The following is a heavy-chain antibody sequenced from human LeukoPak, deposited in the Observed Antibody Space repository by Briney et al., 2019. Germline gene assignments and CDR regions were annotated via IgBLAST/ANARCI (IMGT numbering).Heavy chain of an antibody. CDR1: GGSFSGYS. CDR3: ATQLLWFGELLDY. Sequence: SETLSLTCAVNGGSFSGYSWSWIRQPPGKGLEWIGEINHSGSINYNPSLKSRVTISVDTSENQFSLKLSSVTAADTAVYYCATQLLWFGELLDYWGQGTLVTVSS. J-gene: IGHJ4*02. CDR2: INHSGSI. V-gene: IGHV4-34*01. D-gene: IGHD3-10*01.